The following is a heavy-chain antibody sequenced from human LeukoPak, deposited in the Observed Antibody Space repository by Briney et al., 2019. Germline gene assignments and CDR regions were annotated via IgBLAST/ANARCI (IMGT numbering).Heavy chain of an antibody. V-gene: IGHV1-18*01. D-gene: IGHD4-17*01. CDR2: ISTYNGNA. J-gene: IGHJ6*03. Sequence: GASVKVSCKTSGYTFTYFGITWVRQAPGQGLEWMGWISTYNGNAKYAQNLQGRVTMTTDTSTTTVYMELRSLRSDDTAVYYCARETTVTTEVGGMDVWGKGTTVTISS. CDR3: ARETTVTTEVGGMDV. CDR1: GYTFTYFG.